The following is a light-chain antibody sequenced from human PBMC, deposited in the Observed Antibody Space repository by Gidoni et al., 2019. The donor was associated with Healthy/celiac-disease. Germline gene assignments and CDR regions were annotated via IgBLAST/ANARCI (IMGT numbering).Light chain of an antibody. CDR2: AAS. CDR1: QSISSY. Sequence: DIQMTQSPSSLSASVGDRVAITCRASQSISSYLHWYQQKPGKAPKLLIYAASSLQSGGPSRFSGSGSGTDFTLTISSLQPEDFATYYCQQSYSTPEAFGQGTKVEIK. CDR3: QQSYSTPEA. J-gene: IGKJ1*01. V-gene: IGKV1-39*01.